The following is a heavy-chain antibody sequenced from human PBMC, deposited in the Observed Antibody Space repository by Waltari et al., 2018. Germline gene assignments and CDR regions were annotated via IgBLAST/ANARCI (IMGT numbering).Heavy chain of an antibody. Sequence: QLRLQESGPGLVKPSETVSLTCSVSGGGITSDSYHWGWIRQAPGKGLEWICSIYSSGTIYYNPSLESRVTISLETSRNHFSLRLSYGTAADTAVYYCARHQTPDYGDYLYYYGLDVGGQGTTVAVSS. J-gene: IGHJ6*02. CDR2: IYSSGTI. D-gene: IGHD4-17*01. CDR3: ARHQTPDYGDYLYYYGLDV. V-gene: IGHV4-39*01. CDR1: GGGITSDSYH.